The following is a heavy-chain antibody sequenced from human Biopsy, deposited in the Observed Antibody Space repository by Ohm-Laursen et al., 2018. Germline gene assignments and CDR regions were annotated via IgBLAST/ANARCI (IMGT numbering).Heavy chain of an antibody. V-gene: IGHV3-21*01. CDR3: ARDSSRRAREDGMDV. D-gene: IGHD6-6*01. Sequence: SLSLSCTASGFSVSSYDMNWVRQAPGKGLEWISYISETSSHIYDADSVRGRFTVAREIAKNSLYLQLKSLRVEDTAVYYCARDSSRRAREDGMDVWGQGTTVTVSS. J-gene: IGHJ6*02. CDR1: GFSVSSYD. CDR2: ISETSSHI.